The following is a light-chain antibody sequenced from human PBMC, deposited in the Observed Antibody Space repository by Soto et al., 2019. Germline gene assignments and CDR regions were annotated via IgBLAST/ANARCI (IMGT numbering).Light chain of an antibody. CDR2: DAS. J-gene: IGKJ4*01. V-gene: IGKV3-11*01. CDR1: QSISNY. Sequence: EIVLTQSPATLSLSPGERATLSCRASQSISNYLVWYQQKPGQAPRLLIYDASNRATGIPARFSGSGSGTDFTLTISSLAPEDFAIYYCQQRSNWPPLTFGGGTMVEIK. CDR3: QQRSNWPPLT.